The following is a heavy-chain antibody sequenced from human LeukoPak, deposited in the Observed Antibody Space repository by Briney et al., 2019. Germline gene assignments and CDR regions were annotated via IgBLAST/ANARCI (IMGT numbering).Heavy chain of an antibody. D-gene: IGHD2-2*01. V-gene: IGHV3-23*01. CDR1: GFTFSSYA. CDR3: AKATIVVVPAAPPKNYYYMDV. Sequence: GGSLRLSCAASGFTFSSYAMSWVRQAPGKGLEWVSAISGSGGSTYYADSVKGRFTISRDNYKNTLYLQMNSLRAEDTAVYYCAKATIVVVPAAPPKNYYYMDVWGKGTTVTVSS. CDR2: ISGSGGST. J-gene: IGHJ6*03.